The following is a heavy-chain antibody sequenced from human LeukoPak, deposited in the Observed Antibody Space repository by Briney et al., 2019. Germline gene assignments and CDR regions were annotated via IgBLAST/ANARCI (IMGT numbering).Heavy chain of an antibody. CDR3: ARVKRSLLWFREMVDY. CDR1: GGSISSYY. Sequence: SETLSLTCTVSGGSISSYYWSWIRQPPGKGLEWIGEINHSGSTNYNPSLKSRVTISVDTSKNQFSLRLSSVTAADTAVYYCARVKRSLLWFREMVDYWGQGTLVTVSS. J-gene: IGHJ4*02. V-gene: IGHV4-34*01. CDR2: INHSGST. D-gene: IGHD3-10*01.